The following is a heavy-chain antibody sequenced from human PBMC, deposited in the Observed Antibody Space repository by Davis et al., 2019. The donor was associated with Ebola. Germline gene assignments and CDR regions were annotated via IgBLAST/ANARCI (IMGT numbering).Heavy chain of an antibody. CDR3: ARDSVPTISVGMDV. D-gene: IGHD3-9*01. J-gene: IGHJ6*02. Sequence: SETLSLTCAVSGGSISSSNWWRWVRPPPGKGLEWIGHIYYGVNTNYNPSLKGRVTMSVDRSNNQFSMHLTSVTAADTAIYYCARDSVPTISVGMDVWGQGTTVTVSS. V-gene: IGHV4-4*02. CDR1: GGSISSSNW. CDR2: IYYGVNT.